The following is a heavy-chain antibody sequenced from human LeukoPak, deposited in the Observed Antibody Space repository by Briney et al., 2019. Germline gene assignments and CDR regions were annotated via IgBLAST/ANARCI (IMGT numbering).Heavy chain of an antibody. CDR1: GGSISSYY. CDR3: ARGRSSSWYDY. CDR2: IYYSGST. J-gene: IGHJ4*02. D-gene: IGHD6-13*01. V-gene: IGHV4-59*01. Sequence: PSETLSLTRTVSGGSISSYYWSWIRQPPGKGLEWIGYIYYSGSTNYNPSLKSRVTISVDTSKNQFSLKLSSVTAADTAVYYCARGRSSSWYDYWGQGTLVTVSS.